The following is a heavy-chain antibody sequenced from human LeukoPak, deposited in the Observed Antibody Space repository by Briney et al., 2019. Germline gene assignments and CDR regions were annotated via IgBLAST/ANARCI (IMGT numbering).Heavy chain of an antibody. V-gene: IGHV3-7*01. CDR1: GFTFRTYW. D-gene: IGHD2-15*01. J-gene: IGHJ3*01. CDR2: IKKDGSEK. CDR3: ARDEVDGGFDV. Sequence: PGGSLRLSCVASGFTFRTYWMSWVRQAPGKGLEWVANIKKDGSEKYYVDSMKGRFTISRDNIDNSLSLQMNNLRDEDTAAYYCARDEVDGGFDVWGQGTMVTVSP.